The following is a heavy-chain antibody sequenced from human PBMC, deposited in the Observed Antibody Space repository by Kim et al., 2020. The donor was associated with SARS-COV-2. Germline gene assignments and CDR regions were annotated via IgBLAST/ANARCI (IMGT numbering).Heavy chain of an antibody. D-gene: IGHD2-2*01. CDR3: ARLTCSSTNCYRRATFDP. V-gene: IGHV4-39*02. Sequence: LKPRVTISVDTSRNHFSLKLSSVTAADTAVYYCARLTCSSTNCYRRATFDPWGQGTLVTVSS. J-gene: IGHJ5*02.